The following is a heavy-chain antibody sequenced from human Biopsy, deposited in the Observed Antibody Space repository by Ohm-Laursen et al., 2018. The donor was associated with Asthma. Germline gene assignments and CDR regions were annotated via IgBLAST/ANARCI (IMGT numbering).Heavy chain of an antibody. CDR3: AKEVFPGWELRRGPDS. CDR2: ISFDGTNR. D-gene: IGHD1-26*01. Sequence: SLRLSCAASGFSFSNYGMHWVRQAPGKGLDWVAVISFDGTNRNYTDSGKGRFTISRDNSRNTLHLEMNSLRAEDTAVYFCAKEVFPGWELRRGPDSWGQGTLVTVSS. V-gene: IGHV3-30*18. J-gene: IGHJ4*02. CDR1: GFSFSNYG.